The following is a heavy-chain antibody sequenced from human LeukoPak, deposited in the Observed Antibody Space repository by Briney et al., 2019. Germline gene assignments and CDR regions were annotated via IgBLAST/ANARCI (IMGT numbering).Heavy chain of an antibody. CDR3: ARNYGPGSNDAFDI. Sequence: ASVKVSCKASGGTFSSYAISWVRQAPGQGLEWMGGIIPIFGTANYAQKFQGRVTITADESTSTAYVELSSLRSEDTAVYYCARNYGPGSNDAFDIWGQGTMVTVSS. V-gene: IGHV1-69*13. D-gene: IGHD3-10*01. CDR2: IIPIFGTA. CDR1: GGTFSSYA. J-gene: IGHJ3*02.